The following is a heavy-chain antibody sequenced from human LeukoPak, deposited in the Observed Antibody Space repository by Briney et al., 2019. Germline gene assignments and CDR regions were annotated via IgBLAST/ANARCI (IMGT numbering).Heavy chain of an antibody. J-gene: IGHJ4*02. Sequence: GASVKVSCKASGYTFTGYYTHWVRQAPGQGLEWMGWINPNSGGTNYAQKFQGRVTMTRDTSISTAYMELSRLRSDDTAVYYCARKFSYDSSGYTYWGQGTLVTVSS. D-gene: IGHD3-22*01. V-gene: IGHV1-2*02. CDR2: INPNSGGT. CDR1: GYTFTGYY. CDR3: ARKFSYDSSGYTY.